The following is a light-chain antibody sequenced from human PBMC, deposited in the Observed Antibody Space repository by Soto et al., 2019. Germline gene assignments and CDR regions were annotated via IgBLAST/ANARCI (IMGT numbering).Light chain of an antibody. V-gene: IGKV3-20*01. CDR3: QQYGGSPIT. J-gene: IGKJ5*01. Sequence: EVVLTQSPGTLSLSPGDRATLSCGASQSVTSKLAWYQQKPGQAPRLLISGASNRATGIPDRFSGSGSGTDFTRHISRLEPDDFALYFCQQYGGSPITFGQGTRLEI. CDR2: GAS. CDR1: QSVTSK.